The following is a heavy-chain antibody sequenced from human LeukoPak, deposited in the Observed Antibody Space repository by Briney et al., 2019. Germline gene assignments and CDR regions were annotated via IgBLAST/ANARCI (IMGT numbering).Heavy chain of an antibody. CDR2: IYSGGST. CDR3: ARAGSYRTFDY. V-gene: IGHV3-66*02. D-gene: IGHD1-26*01. CDR1: GFTVSSNY. Sequence: PGGSLRLSCAASGFTVSSNYMSWVRQAPGKGLEWVSVIYSGGSTYYADSVKGRFTLSRDNSKNTLYLQMNSLRAEDTAVYYCARAGSYRTFDYWGQGTLVTVSS. J-gene: IGHJ4*02.